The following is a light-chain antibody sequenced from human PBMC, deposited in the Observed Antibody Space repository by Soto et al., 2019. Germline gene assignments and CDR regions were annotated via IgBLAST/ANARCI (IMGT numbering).Light chain of an antibody. V-gene: IGKV3-11*01. CDR2: DAS. J-gene: IGKJ1*01. CDR1: QSVSSY. CDR3: QQRSNWPPTWT. Sequence: IVLTQSPATLSLSPGERATLSCRASQSVSSYLAWYQQKPGQAPRLLIYDASNRATGIPARFSGSGSGTDFTLTISSLEPEDFAAYYCQQRSNWPPTWTFGQGTKVEIK.